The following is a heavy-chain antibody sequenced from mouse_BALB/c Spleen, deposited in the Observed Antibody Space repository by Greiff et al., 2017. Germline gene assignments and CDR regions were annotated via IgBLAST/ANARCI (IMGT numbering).Heavy chain of an antibody. CDR2: IDPENGDT. J-gene: IGHJ3*01. D-gene: IGHD3-2*01. CDR3: NAGSRQLGREPY. CDR1: GFNIKDYY. Sequence: VQLQQSGAELVRSGASVKLSCTASGFNIKDYYMHWVKQRPEQGLEWIGWIDPENGDTEYAPKFQGKATMTADTSSNTAYLQLSSLTSEDTAVYYCNAGSRQLGREPYWGQGTLVTVSA. V-gene: IGHV14-4*02.